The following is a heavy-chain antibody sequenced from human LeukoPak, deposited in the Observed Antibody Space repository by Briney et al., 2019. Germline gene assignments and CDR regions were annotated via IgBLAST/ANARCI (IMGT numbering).Heavy chain of an antibody. V-gene: IGHV5-51*04. J-gene: IGHJ4*02. Sequence: GESLKISCKGSGYSFTSYWIGWVRQMPGKGLEWMGIIYPGDSDTRYRPSFQGQVTISADKPISTAYLQWGTLKASDTAMYYCVFCTSCYSFDYWGQGTLVTVSS. CDR1: GYSFTSYW. CDR2: IYPGDSDT. CDR3: VFCTSCYSFDY. D-gene: IGHD2-2*01.